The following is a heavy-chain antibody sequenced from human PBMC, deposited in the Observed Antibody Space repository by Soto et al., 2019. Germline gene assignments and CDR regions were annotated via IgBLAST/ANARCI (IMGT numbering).Heavy chain of an antibody. J-gene: IGHJ4*02. Sequence: GGSLRLSCAASGFTFSNYAMNWVRQAPGKGLEWVSGISGGSGDSTFYADSVKGRFTTSRDNSKNTLHLQMNSLRTEDTAVYYCAKHQPSWATRAAFDYWGQGTLVTVSS. CDR3: AKHQPSWATRAAFDY. CDR1: GFTFSNYA. V-gene: IGHV3-23*01. D-gene: IGHD2-2*01. CDR2: ISGGSGDST.